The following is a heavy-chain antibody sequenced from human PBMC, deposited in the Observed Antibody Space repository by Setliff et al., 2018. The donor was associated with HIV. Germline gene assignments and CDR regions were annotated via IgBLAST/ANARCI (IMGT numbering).Heavy chain of an antibody. CDR1: GGSVSSGSYH. D-gene: IGHD5-12*01. J-gene: IGHJ2*01. CDR2: IYHSGST. V-gene: IGHV4-39*07. Sequence: SETLSLTCTVSGGSVSSGSYHWGWIRQPPGKGLEWIGSIYHSGSTYYNPSLKSRVAISVDTSKSQFSLRLTSVTAADTAVYYCARDLEMATSTYWYFDLWGRGTRVTVSS. CDR3: ARDLEMATSTYWYFDL.